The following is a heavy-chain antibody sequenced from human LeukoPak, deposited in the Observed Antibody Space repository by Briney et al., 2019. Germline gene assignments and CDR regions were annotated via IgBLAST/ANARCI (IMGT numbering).Heavy chain of an antibody. J-gene: IGHJ6*03. CDR3: ARHPGAITIFGVVSPKGYYYMDV. V-gene: IGHV4-39*01. CDR1: GGSISSSSYY. Sequence: SETLSLTCTVSGGSISSSSYYWGWIRQPPGKGLEWIVSIYYSGSTYYNPSLKSRVTISVDTSKNQFSLKLSSVTAADTAVYYCARHPGAITIFGVVSPKGYYYMDVWGKGTTVTVSS. D-gene: IGHD3-3*01. CDR2: IYYSGST.